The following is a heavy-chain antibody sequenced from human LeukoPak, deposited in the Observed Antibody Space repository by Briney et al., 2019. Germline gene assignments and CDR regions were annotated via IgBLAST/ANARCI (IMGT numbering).Heavy chain of an antibody. CDR2: IKQDGSEE. Sequence: PGGSLRLSCAASGFTFSSYWMSWVRPAPGKGLEWVANIKQDGSEEYYVDSVKGRFTISRDNAKNSLYLQMNSLRAEDTAVYYCARRGYTYPFDYWGQGTLVTVSS. D-gene: IGHD3-16*02. CDR3: ARRGYTYPFDY. CDR1: GFTFSSYW. V-gene: IGHV3-7*01. J-gene: IGHJ4*02.